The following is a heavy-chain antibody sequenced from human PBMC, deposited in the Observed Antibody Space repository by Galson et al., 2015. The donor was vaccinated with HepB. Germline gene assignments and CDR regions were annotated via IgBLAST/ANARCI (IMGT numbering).Heavy chain of an antibody. CDR3: ARVGPHDIVVVPAAEPATTYYMDV. CDR2: ISAYNGIT. Sequence: SVKVSCKASGYTFTSYGISWVRQAPGQGLEWMGWISAYNGITNYAQKLQGRVTMTTDTSTSTAYMELRSLRSDDTAVYYCARVGPHDIVVVPAAEPATTYYMDVWGKGTTVTVSS. J-gene: IGHJ6*03. D-gene: IGHD2-2*01. CDR1: GYTFTSYG. V-gene: IGHV1-18*01.